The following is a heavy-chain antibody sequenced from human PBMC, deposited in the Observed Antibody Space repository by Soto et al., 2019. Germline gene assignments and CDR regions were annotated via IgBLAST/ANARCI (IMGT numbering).Heavy chain of an antibody. D-gene: IGHD3-22*01. J-gene: IGHJ3*02. CDR2: ISSGGDNT. V-gene: IGHV3-23*01. CDR1: GYNFNKYA. CDR3: VRRAQYFDGTGFHAFDI. Sequence: EVQLLESGGGLRQPGGSLRLSCVASGYNFNKYAVSWVRQAPGKGLEWVSAISSGGDNTHYADSVKGRFTITRDNSKNMLYLEMNSLTVEDTAVYYRVRRAQYFDGTGFHAFDIWGQGTRVTVSS.